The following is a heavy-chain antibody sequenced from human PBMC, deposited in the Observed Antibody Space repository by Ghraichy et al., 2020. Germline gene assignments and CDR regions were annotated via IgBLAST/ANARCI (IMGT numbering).Heavy chain of an antibody. CDR3: ARTRYDSSGYYYFNY. V-gene: IGHV1-2*02. CDR2: INPHSGGT. CDR1: GYTFTGYY. J-gene: IGHJ4*02. D-gene: IGHD3-22*01. Sequence: ASVKVSCRASGYTFTGYYMHWVRQAPGQGLEWMGWINPHSGGTNYAQKFQGRVTMTRDTSISTAYMELSRLRSDDTAVYYCARTRYDSSGYYYFNYWGQGTLVTVSS.